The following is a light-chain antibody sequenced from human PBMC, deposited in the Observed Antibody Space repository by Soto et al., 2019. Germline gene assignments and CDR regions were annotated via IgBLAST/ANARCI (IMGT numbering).Light chain of an antibody. CDR2: GNS. CDR3: QSYDSSLSGYV. V-gene: IGLV1-40*01. J-gene: IGLJ1*01. CDR1: SSNIGAGYD. Sequence: QSVLTQPPSVSGAPGQRVTISCTGSSSNIGAGYDVHWYQQLPGTAPKLLIYGNSNRPSGVPDRFSGSKSGTSASLAITGLQAEDEAYYYCQSYDSSLSGYVFGTGTQLTVL.